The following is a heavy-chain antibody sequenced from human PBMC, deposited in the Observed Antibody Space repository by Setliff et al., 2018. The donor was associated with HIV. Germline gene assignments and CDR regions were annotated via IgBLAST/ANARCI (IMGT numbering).Heavy chain of an antibody. CDR2: IYYSYSSGRT. J-gene: IGHJ4*02. CDR3: ARSPLLHHRYYFDY. V-gene: IGHV4-39*07. Sequence: PSETLSLTCTVSAGSISSSNYYWGWIRQPPGKGLEWIGSIYYSYSSGRTYYNPSLKSRVTISVDTSKNQFSLKLRSVTAADTAVYYCARSPLLHHRYYFDYWGQGTLVTVSS. CDR1: AGSISSSNYY. D-gene: IGHD2-2*02.